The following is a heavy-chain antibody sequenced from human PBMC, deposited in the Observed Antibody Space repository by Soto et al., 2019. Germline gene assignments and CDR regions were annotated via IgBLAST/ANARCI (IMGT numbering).Heavy chain of an antibody. J-gene: IGHJ6*02. CDR3: ARLRAGSYGMDV. Sequence: SETLSLTCTVSGGSISSSSYYWGWIRQPPGKGLEWIGSIYYSGSTYYNPSLKSRVTISVDTSKNQFSLKLSSVTAADTAVYYCARLRAGSYGMDVWGQGTTVTVSS. D-gene: IGHD3-10*01. V-gene: IGHV4-39*01. CDR1: GGSISSSSYY. CDR2: IYYSGST.